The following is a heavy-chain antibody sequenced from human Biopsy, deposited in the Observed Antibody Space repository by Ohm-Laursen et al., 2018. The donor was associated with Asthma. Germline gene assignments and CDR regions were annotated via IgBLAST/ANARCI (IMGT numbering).Heavy chain of an antibody. CDR3: ARTFHIWRPYQAEHYQL. D-gene: IGHD3-3*02. CDR2: IKHDGSEK. CDR1: GFTFGDHW. J-gene: IGHJ1*01. V-gene: IGHV3-7*01. Sequence: GSLRLSCTPSGFTFGDHWMSWVRQVPGKALEWVANIKHDGSEKNHVYSLKGRFTIYRDNAKNSLYLQMNRLRDDDTAGYYCARTFHIWRPYQAEHYQLWGQGTLVTVSS.